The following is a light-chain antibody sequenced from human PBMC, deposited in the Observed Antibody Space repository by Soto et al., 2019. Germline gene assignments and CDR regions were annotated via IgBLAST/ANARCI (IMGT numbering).Light chain of an antibody. CDR3: QHYGSSPIT. CDR2: GAS. J-gene: IGKJ5*01. V-gene: IGKV3-20*01. Sequence: EILLTQSPGPLSFSQGERATPSRRASQSVSFNYLAWYQQKPGQATRLVIYGASSRDTGIPDRVRGSGSGTDFTLTISRLEPEDFAVYYCQHYGSSPITFGQGTRLEIK. CDR1: QSVSFNY.